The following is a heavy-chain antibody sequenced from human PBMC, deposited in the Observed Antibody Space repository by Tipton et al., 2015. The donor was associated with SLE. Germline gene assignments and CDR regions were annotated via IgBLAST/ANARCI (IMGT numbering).Heavy chain of an antibody. CDR1: GGSIRSSSYY. CDR3: ARPPSYIGPSEVLFDS. CDR2: TFSSAIT. J-gene: IGHJ4*02. V-gene: IGHV4-39*07. Sequence: GLVKPSETLSLTCTVSGGSIRSSSYYWGWIRQSPGKGLEWIGFTFSSAITYYNPSLRSRSTLSIDTSKNQFSLHLPSVTAADTAVYYCARPPSYIGPSEVLFDSWGQGMLVTVSS. D-gene: IGHD6-6*01.